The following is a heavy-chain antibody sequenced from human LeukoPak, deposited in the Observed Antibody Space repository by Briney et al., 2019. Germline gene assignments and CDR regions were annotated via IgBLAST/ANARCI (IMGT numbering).Heavy chain of an antibody. J-gene: IGHJ4*02. CDR1: GFTFDDYV. D-gene: IGHD5-18*01. Sequence: PGGSLRLSYAASGFTFDDYVMHWARQAPGKGLEWVSFISGDGGATYYADSAKGRFTISRDNGRKSLYLQMHSLRTEDTALYYCAKGGYTYGGRLFDYWGQGTLVTVSS. V-gene: IGHV3-43*02. CDR2: ISGDGGAT. CDR3: AKGGYTYGGRLFDY.